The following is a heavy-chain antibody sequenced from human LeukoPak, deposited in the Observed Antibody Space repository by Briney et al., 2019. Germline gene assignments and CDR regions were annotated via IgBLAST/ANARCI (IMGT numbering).Heavy chain of an antibody. D-gene: IGHD6-13*01. V-gene: IGHV4-61*02. CDR2: IYTSGST. CDR3: ARGSGSSWYDGYFQH. J-gene: IGHJ1*01. Sequence: TSETLSLTCRVSGASITTSDSYWSWIRQPAGKGLEWIGRIYTSGSTNYNPSLKSRVTISVDTSKNQFSLKLGSVTAADTAVYYCARGSGSSWYDGYFQHWGQGTLVTVSS. CDR1: GASITTSDSY.